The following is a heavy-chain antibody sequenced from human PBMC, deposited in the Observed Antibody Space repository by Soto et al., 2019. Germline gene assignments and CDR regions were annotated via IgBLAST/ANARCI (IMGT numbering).Heavy chain of an antibody. V-gene: IGHV1-2*02. CDR2: INPNSGGT. CDR1: GYTFTGYY. J-gene: IGHJ5*02. D-gene: IGHD3-22*01. Sequence: ASVKVSCKASGYTFTGYYMHWVRQAPGQGLEWMGWINPNSGGTNYAQKFQGRFTISRDNSKNTLYLQMNSLRAEDTAVYYCATEGNDIAQRGFDPWGQGTLVTVSS. CDR3: ATEGNDIAQRGFDP.